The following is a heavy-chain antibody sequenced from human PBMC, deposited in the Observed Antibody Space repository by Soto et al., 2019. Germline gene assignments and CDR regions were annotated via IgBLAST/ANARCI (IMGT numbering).Heavy chain of an antibody. CDR1: GGTFSSYT. D-gene: IGHD2-15*01. CDR2: IIPILGIA. CDR3: ARDNRSGGRCYSYYYYMDV. V-gene: IGHV1-69*04. Sequence: SVKISCKASGGTFSSYTISWVRQAPGQGLEWMGRIIPILGIANYAQKFQGRVTITTDKSTSTAYMELSSLRSEDTAVYYCARDNRSGGRCYSYYYYMDVWGKGTTVTVSS. J-gene: IGHJ6*03.